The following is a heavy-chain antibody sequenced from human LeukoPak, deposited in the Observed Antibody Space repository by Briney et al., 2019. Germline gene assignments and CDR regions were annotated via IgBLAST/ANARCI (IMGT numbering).Heavy chain of an antibody. CDR1: GFPFSASA. V-gene: IGHV3-23*01. CDR2: ILSTGTT. Sequence: GGSLRLSCAASGFPFSASAMTWVRQAPGKGLEWVSHILSTGTTYYADSVRGRFTISRDNSKNTLYLLMTSLRADDTAVYYCATVKYDYGDPVGWFDPWGQGTLVTVSS. J-gene: IGHJ5*02. D-gene: IGHD4-17*01. CDR3: ATVKYDYGDPVGWFDP.